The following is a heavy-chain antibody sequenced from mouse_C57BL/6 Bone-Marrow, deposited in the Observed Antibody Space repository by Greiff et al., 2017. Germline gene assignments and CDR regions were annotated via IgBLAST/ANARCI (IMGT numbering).Heavy chain of an antibody. D-gene: IGHD1-1*01. CDR2: ISDGGSYT. CDR3: ASLYYYGSSYRYFDV. V-gene: IGHV5-4*03. J-gene: IGHJ1*03. CDR1: GFTFRSYA. Sequence: EVKLVESGGGLVKPGGSLKLSCAASGFTFRSYAMSWVRQTPEKRLEWVATISDGGSYTYYPDNVKGRFTISRDNAKNNLYLQMSHLKSEDTAMYYCASLYYYGSSYRYFDVWGTGTTVTVSS.